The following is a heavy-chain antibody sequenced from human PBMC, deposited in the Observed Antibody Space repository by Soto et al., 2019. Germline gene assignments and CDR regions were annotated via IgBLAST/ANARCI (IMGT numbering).Heavy chain of an antibody. CDR2: IYHSGST. Sequence: SETLSLTCAVSGGSISSGGYSWSWIRQPPGKGPEWIGYIYHSGSTYYNPSLKSRVTISVDRSKNQFSLKLSSVTAADTAVYYCTRNRRGTEHKSGWHTGYYYGIDVWDQVTRVAVSS. D-gene: IGHD6-25*01. J-gene: IGHJ6*02. V-gene: IGHV4-30-2*01. CDR1: GGSISSGGYS. CDR3: TRNRRGTEHKSGWHTGYYYGIDV.